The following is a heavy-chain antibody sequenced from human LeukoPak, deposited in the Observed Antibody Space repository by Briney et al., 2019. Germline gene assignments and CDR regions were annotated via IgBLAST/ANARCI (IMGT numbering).Heavy chain of an antibody. D-gene: IGHD2-15*01. J-gene: IGHJ4*02. Sequence: GGSLRLSCTTSGFTFDEYAMNWFRQAPGKGLEWVSYISSSSSTTNYADSVKGRFTISRDNAKKSLYLQMNSLRAEDTAVYYCATVVVMDTSYWGQGTLVIVSS. CDR2: ISSSSSTT. CDR1: GFTFDEYA. CDR3: ATVVVMDTSY. V-gene: IGHV3-48*01.